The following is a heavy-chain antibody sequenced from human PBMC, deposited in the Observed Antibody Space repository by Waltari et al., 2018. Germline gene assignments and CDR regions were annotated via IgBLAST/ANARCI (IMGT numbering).Heavy chain of an antibody. CDR1: GYSFTTYY. D-gene: IGHD6-13*01. V-gene: IGHV1-2*02. J-gene: IGHJ5*02. CDR2: MNPSSGGT. Sequence: QVQLVQSGAEVKKPGASVKVSCKASGYSFTTYYIYWVRQAPGQGLEWIGWMNPSSGGTKYEQNVQCRVTMTRDTSISTAYMELSSMRSDDTAVYYCARGTSSWYQTNNWFDPWGQGTLVTVSS. CDR3: ARGTSSWYQTNNWFDP.